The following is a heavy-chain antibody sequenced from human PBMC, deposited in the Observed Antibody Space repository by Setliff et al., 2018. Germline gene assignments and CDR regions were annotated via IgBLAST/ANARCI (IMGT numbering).Heavy chain of an antibody. CDR1: GYTFSTYA. CDR3: ERLVRHCTRISCQRTSEADL. V-gene: IGHV1-18*01. D-gene: IGHD2-15*01. J-gene: IGHJ5*02. CDR2: ISAYNGNT. Sequence: ASVKVSCKASGYTFSTYAIHWVRQAPGQGLEWMGWISAYNGNTYHAQKFQDRLSMTTDTSTSTAYMELRSLRADDTAVYYCERLVRHCTRISCQRTSEADLWGQGTQVTVSS.